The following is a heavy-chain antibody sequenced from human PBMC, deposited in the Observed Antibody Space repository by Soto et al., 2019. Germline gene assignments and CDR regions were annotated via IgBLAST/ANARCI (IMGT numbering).Heavy chain of an antibody. J-gene: IGHJ6*02. CDR2: ISYDGSNK. CDR3: AKVVVGPAAIGGDYYGMDV. D-gene: IGHD2-2*01. CDR1: GFTFSSYG. Sequence: GGSLRLSCAASGFTFSSYGMHWVRQAPGKGLEWVAVISYDGSNKYYADSVKGRFTISRDNSKNTLYLQMNSLRAEDTAVDDCAKVVVGPAAIGGDYYGMDVWGQGTTVTVSS. V-gene: IGHV3-30*18.